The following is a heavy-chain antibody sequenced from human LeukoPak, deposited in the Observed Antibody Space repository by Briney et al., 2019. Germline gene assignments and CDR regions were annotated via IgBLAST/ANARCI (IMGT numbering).Heavy chain of an antibody. J-gene: IGHJ3*02. CDR1: GYTLTELS. CDR3: ATGGQQQLDGAFDI. D-gene: IGHD6-13*01. V-gene: IGHV1-24*01. Sequence: ASVKVSCKVSGYTLTELSMHWVRQAPGKGLEWMGGFDPEDGETIYAQKFQGRVTMTEDTPTDTAYMELSSLRSEDTAVYYCATGGQQQLDGAFDIWGQGTMVTVSS. CDR2: FDPEDGET.